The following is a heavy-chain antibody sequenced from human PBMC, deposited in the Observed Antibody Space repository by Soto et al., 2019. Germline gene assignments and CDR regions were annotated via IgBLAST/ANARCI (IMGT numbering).Heavy chain of an antibody. CDR3: AKDLSGNSLTFGY. CDR2: ISYDGSDK. J-gene: IGHJ4*02. Sequence: QVQREESGGGVVQPGRSLRLSCAASGFTVSSYGMHWVRQAPGKGLEWVAVISYDGSDKYYADSVKGRFTISRDNSKNTLYLQMNSLRPEDTAVYYCAKDLSGNSLTFGYWGQGTLVTVSS. CDR1: GFTVSSYG. V-gene: IGHV3-30*18. D-gene: IGHD3-3*01.